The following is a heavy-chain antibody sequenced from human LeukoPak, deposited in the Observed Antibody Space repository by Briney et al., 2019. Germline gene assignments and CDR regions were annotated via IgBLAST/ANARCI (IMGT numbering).Heavy chain of an antibody. Sequence: PGGSLRLSCAASGFTVSSNYMSWVRQAPGKGLEWVANIKQDGSEKYYVDSVKGRFTISRDNAKNSLYLQMNSLRAEDTAVYYCARDLGGAFDIWGQGTLVTVSS. J-gene: IGHJ4*02. V-gene: IGHV3-7*01. CDR2: IKQDGSEK. CDR3: ARDLGGAFDI. D-gene: IGHD3-16*01. CDR1: GFTVSSNY.